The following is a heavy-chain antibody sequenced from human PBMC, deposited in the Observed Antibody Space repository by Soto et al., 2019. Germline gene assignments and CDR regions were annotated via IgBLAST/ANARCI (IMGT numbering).Heavy chain of an antibody. Sequence: ASAKVSCKASGYTFTSYVISWVLQGPGQGLEWMGWISAYSGNTNYAQKLQGRVTMTTDTSTSTAYMDLRSLRSDDTAVYYCARKNDYGDFDYWGQGTLVTVSS. CDR1: GYTFTSYV. CDR2: ISAYSGNT. V-gene: IGHV1-18*01. D-gene: IGHD4-17*01. CDR3: ARKNDYGDFDY. J-gene: IGHJ4*02.